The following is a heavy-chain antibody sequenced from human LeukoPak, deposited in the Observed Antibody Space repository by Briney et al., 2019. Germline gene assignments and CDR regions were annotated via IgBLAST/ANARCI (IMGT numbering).Heavy chain of an antibody. D-gene: IGHD3-10*01. J-gene: IGHJ4*02. V-gene: IGHV3-30*18. CDR1: GFTFSSHG. Sequence: GGSLRLSCAASGFTFSSHGMPWVRQAPGKALEWVAVTSYDGTTKYYADSAKGRFNISRDNSKNTLYLQMNSLRVDDTAVYYCAKDATLFGDQYFDYWGQGTLVIVSS. CDR3: AKDATLFGDQYFDY. CDR2: TSYDGTTK.